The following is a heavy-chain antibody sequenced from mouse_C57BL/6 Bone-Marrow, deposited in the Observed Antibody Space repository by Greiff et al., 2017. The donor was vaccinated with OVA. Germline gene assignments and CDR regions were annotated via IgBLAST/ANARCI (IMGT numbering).Heavy chain of an antibody. D-gene: IGHD2-2*01. J-gene: IGHJ3*01. CDR2: IYPGDGDT. CDR3: ALIYYVYVRWFAY. Sequence: VQLQQSGPELVKPGASVKISCKASGYAFSSSWTNWVKPRPGKGLEWIGRIYPGDGDTSYNGKFKGKATLTADKSSSTAYMQLSSLTSDDSAVYFCALIYYVYVRWFAYRGQRTLVTGAA. CDR1: GYAFSSSW. V-gene: IGHV1-82*01.